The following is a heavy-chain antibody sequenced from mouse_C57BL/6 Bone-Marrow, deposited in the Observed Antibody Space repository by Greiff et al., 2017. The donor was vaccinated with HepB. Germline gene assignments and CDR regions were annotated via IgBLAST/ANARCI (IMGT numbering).Heavy chain of an antibody. CDR2: IRNKANNHAT. V-gene: IGHV6-6*01. CDR1: GFTFSDAW. J-gene: IGHJ3*01. CDR3: TRGRRVWVAY. Sequence: EVTVEESGGGLVQPGGSMKLSCAASGFTFSDAWMDWVRQSPETGLEWVAEIRNKANNHATYYAESVKGRFTISRDDSKSSVYLQMNSLRAEDTGIYYCTRGRRVWVAYWGQGTLVTVSA.